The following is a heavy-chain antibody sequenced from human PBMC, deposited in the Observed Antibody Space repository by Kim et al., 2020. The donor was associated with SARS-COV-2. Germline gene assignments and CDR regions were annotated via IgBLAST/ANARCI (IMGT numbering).Heavy chain of an antibody. CDR1: GGSISSYY. J-gene: IGHJ4*02. V-gene: IGHV4-59*01. D-gene: IGHD1-26*01. CDR2: IYYSGST. Sequence: SETLSLTCTVSGGSISSYYWSWIRQPPGKGLEWIGYIYYSGSTNYNPSLKSRVTISVDTSKNQFSLKLSSVTAADTAVYYCAGGSYYFDYWGQGTLVTVSS. CDR3: AGGSYYFDY.